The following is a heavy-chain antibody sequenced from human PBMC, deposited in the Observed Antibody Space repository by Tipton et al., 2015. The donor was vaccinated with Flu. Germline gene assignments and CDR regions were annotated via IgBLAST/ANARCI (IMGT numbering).Heavy chain of an antibody. CDR3: ARYAYPHIDS. J-gene: IGHJ5*01. D-gene: IGHD3-16*01. Sequence: GLVKPSETLSLTCTVSGGSISSDYWTWIRQSPDKGLEWIGNVYYTGITSYNPSLKSRVTMSADTSKNHFSLKLTSVTAADTAVYYCARYAYPHIDSWGQGTLVTVSP. CDR1: GGSISSDY. V-gene: IGHV4-59*01. CDR2: VYYTGIT.